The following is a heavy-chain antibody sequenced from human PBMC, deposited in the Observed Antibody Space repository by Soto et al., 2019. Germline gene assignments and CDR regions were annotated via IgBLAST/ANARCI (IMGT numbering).Heavy chain of an antibody. CDR1: GFTFSSYA. J-gene: IGHJ4*02. CDR2: ISYDGSNK. CDR3: AREGRDYFDY. V-gene: IGHV3-30-3*01. Sequence: QVQLVESGGGVVQPGRSLRLSCAASGFTFSSYAMHWVRQAPGKGLEWVAVISYDGSNKYYADSVKGRFTISRDNSKNTLYLQMNSLRAEDTAVYYCAREGRDYFDYWGQGTLVTVSS. D-gene: IGHD3-10*01.